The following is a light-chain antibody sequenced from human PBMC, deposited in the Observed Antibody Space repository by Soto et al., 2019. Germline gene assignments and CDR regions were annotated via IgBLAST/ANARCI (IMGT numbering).Light chain of an antibody. V-gene: IGKV1-27*01. CDR1: QGISNY. CDR3: QKYTNVPA. Sequence: DIQMTQSPSSLSASVGDRVTITCRASQGISNYLAWYQQIPGKVPKLLISAASTLQSGVPSRFSCSGSGTDFTLTIRSLQPEDVATYYCQKYTNVPAFGGGTKVEIK. CDR2: AAS. J-gene: IGKJ4*01.